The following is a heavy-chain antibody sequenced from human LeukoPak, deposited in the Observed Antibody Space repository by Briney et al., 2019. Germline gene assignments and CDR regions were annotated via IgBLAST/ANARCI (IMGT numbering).Heavy chain of an antibody. Sequence: SETLSLTCTVSGGSISSYYWSWIRQPPGKGLDWIGYIYYSGGTNYNPSLQSRLTISVDTSKNQFSLKLSSVTAADTAVYYCARHFTPAAAGCFDYWGQGKLVTVSS. CDR1: GGSISSYY. CDR2: IYYSGGT. J-gene: IGHJ4*02. D-gene: IGHD6-13*01. V-gene: IGHV4-59*08. CDR3: ARHFTPAAAGCFDY.